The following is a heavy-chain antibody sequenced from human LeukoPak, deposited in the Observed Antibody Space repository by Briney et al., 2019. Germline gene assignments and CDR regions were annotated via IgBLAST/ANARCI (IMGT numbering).Heavy chain of an antibody. Sequence: SETLSLTCTVSGGSISSYYWIWIRQPPGKGLEWIGYIYYSGSTNYNPSLKSRVTISVDTSKNQFSLKLSSVTAADTAVYYCARASFWSGYYNPYYYYGMDVWGQGTTVTVSS. D-gene: IGHD3-3*01. J-gene: IGHJ6*02. V-gene: IGHV4-59*01. CDR1: GGSISSYY. CDR3: ARASFWSGYYNPYYYYGMDV. CDR2: IYYSGST.